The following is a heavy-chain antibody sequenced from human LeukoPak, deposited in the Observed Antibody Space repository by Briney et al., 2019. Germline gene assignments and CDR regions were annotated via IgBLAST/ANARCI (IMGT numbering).Heavy chain of an antibody. D-gene: IGHD2-2*01. CDR2: ISDSGGST. V-gene: IGHV3-23*01. CDR3: AKDRRACSSSSCYYRFDY. Sequence: GGSLRLSCAASGFTSSSYAMSWVRQAPGKGLEWVSAISDSGGSTYYADSVKGRFTISRDNSKNTVYLQMNSLRAEDTAVYYCAKDRRACSSSSCYYRFDYWGQGTLVTVSS. CDR1: GFTSSSYA. J-gene: IGHJ4*02.